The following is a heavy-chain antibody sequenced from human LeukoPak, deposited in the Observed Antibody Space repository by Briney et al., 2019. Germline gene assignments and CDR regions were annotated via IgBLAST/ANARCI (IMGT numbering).Heavy chain of an antibody. CDR2: MNPNSGNT. D-gene: IGHD3-10*01. V-gene: IGHV1-8*01. J-gene: IGHJ6*02. CDR3: ARGRFQDFGDYYYGMDV. Sequence: GASVKVSCKASGYTFTSYDINWVQQATGQGLEWMGWMNPNSGNTGYAQKFQGRVTMTRNTSISTAYMELSSLRSEDTAVYYCARGRFQDFGDYYYGMDVWGQGTTVTVSS. CDR1: GYTFTSYD.